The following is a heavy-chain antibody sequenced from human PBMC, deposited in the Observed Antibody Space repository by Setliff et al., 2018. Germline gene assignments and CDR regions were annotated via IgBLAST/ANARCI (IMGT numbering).Heavy chain of an antibody. CDR1: GYTFTNYG. V-gene: IGHV1-18*01. J-gene: IGHJ6*03. Sequence: ASVKVSCKASGYTFTNYGISWVRQAPGQGLEWMGWISAYYGNTNYAQKLQGRVTMTTDTSTSTAYIELRSLRSDDTAVYYCARVPLPLDIVVVVAATPLEYYYYMDVWGKGTTVTVSS. CDR2: ISAYYGNT. D-gene: IGHD2-15*01. CDR3: ARVPLPLDIVVVVAATPLEYYYYMDV.